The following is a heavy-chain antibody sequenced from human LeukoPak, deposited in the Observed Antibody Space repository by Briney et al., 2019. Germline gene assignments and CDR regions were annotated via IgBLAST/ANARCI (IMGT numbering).Heavy chain of an antibody. Sequence: GGSLRLSCAASGFTFSSYWMHWVRQTPGKGLVWVSRINLDGSYTPSADSVKGRFTISRDNAKNTLYLQMNRLRAEDTAVYHCTFSSYGDHVGVDAFDIWGQGTMVTVSS. CDR2: INLDGSYT. D-gene: IGHD4-17*01. J-gene: IGHJ3*02. CDR1: GFTFSSYW. CDR3: TFSSYGDHVGVDAFDI. V-gene: IGHV3-74*01.